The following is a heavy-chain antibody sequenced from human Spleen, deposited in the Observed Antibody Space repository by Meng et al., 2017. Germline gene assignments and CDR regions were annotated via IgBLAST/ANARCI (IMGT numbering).Heavy chain of an antibody. CDR2: ISAYNGNT. CDR1: GYTFTSYG. D-gene: IGHD3-9*01. CDR3: ARDPGVLRYFDWLSKDY. Sequence: QVWVGQSGEKVKKPGASVKVTCKASGYTFTSYGISGVRQAPGQGLEWMGWISAYNGNTNSAQKLQGRVTMTTDTSTSTAYMELRSLRSDDTAVYYCARDPGVLRYFDWLSKDYWGQGTLVTVSS. V-gene: IGHV1-18*01. J-gene: IGHJ4*02.